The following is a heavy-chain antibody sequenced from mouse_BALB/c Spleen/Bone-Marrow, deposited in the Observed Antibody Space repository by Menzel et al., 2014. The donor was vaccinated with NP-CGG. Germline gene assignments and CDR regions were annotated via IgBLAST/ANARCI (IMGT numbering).Heavy chain of an antibody. CDR3: FYYYYYITSFTY. CDR1: GFNIKDTY. J-gene: IGHJ3*01. V-gene: IGHV14-3*02. CDR2: IDPANGNT. D-gene: IGHD1-1*02. Sequence: EVQLQQSGAELVKPGAAVKLSCTGSGFNIKDTYMHWVKQRPEQGLEWIGRIDPANGNTKYDPKFQGKATITADTSSNTAYLQFIILTSDYTPFYYCFYYYYYITSFTYCRQSTLITLSA.